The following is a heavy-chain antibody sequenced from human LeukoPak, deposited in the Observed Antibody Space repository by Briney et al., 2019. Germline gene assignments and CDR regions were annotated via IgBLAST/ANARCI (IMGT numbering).Heavy chain of an antibody. CDR1: GDSISNYY. CDR3: ARGFTRSWLLFDY. J-gene: IGHJ4*02. Sequence: SETLSLTCTVSGDSISNYYWSWIRQPAGKGLEWIGRVYTTGSTNYNPSLKSRLTRSVDTSKNQFSLKVSSVTAADTAMYYCARGFTRSWLLFDYWGQGALVTVSS. CDR2: VYTTGST. D-gene: IGHD6-13*01. V-gene: IGHV4-4*07.